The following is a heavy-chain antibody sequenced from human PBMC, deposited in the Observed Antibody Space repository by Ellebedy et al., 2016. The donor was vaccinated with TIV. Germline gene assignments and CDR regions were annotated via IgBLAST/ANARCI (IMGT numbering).Heavy chain of an antibody. Sequence: PGGSLRLSCAASGFTFSTYGMHWVRQAPGKGLEWVAVISNDGSQKYYADSVKGRFTISRDNSKNTLYLQMNSLRAEDTAVFYCAKGTPRVGLSYWGQGTLVTVSS. CDR3: AKGTPRVGLSY. CDR2: ISNDGSQK. CDR1: GFTFSTYG. V-gene: IGHV3-30*18. D-gene: IGHD1-14*01. J-gene: IGHJ4*02.